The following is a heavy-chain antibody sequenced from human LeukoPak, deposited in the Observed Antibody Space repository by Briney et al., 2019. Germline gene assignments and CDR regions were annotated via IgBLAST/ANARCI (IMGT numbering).Heavy chain of an antibody. CDR2: ISNSGNTK. CDR3: AAVIDY. V-gene: IGHV3-48*04. CDR1: EFTFNNYW. J-gene: IGHJ4*02. Sequence: GGSLRLSCAASEFTFNNYWMSWVRQAPGKGLEWISYISNSGNTKYYADSVKGRFTISRDNANNSVYLQMNNLRAEDTAVYYCAAVIDYWGQGTLVTVSS.